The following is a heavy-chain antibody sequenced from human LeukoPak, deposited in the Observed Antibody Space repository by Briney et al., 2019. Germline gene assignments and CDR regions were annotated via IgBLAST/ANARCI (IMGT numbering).Heavy chain of an antibody. D-gene: IGHD2-15*01. Sequence: ASVKVSCKAAGYTFTSYGISWVRQAPGQGLEGRGWISAYNGNTNYAQKLQGRVTMTTDTSTSTAYMELRRLRADDTAVYYCARGCSGGSCPIDYWGQGTLVTVSS. CDR3: ARGCSGGSCPIDY. J-gene: IGHJ4*02. CDR1: GYTFTSYG. V-gene: IGHV1-18*01. CDR2: ISAYNGNT.